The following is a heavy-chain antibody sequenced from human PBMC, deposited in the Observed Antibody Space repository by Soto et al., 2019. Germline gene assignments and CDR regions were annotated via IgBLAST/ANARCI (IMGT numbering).Heavy chain of an antibody. V-gene: IGHV3-23*01. D-gene: IGHD3-10*01. CDR2: ISGHGDAT. J-gene: IGHJ4*02. CDR3: ANSRVSMVRGLIIIPNY. CDR1: GFPFTVYA. Sequence: PGGSLRLSCAASGFPFTVYAMSWVRHAPGKGLEWVSAISGHGDATFYADSVKGRFTISRDNSKNTLYLHMNSLRAEDTALYYCANSRVSMVRGLIIIPNYWGQGTLVTVSS.